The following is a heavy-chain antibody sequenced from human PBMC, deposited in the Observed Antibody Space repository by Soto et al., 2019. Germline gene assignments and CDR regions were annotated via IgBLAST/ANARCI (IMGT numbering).Heavy chain of an antibody. D-gene: IGHD6-13*01. CDR2: ISSSGSTI. Sequence: GGSLRLSCAASGFTFSSYEMNWVRQAPGKGLEWVSYISSSGSTIYYADSVKGRFTISRDNAKNSLYLQMNSLRAEDTAVYYCARESIAAAGDYWGQGTLVTVSS. CDR3: ARESIAAAGDY. V-gene: IGHV3-48*03. CDR1: GFTFSSYE. J-gene: IGHJ4*02.